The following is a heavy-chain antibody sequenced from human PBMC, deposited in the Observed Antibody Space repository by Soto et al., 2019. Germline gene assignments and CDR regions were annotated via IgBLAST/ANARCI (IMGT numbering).Heavy chain of an antibody. D-gene: IGHD3-16*01. CDR2: ISVFNGDT. J-gene: IGHJ6*02. Sequence: ASVKVSCKALGYASSSYGINWVRQAPGQGLEWMGWISVFNGDTKYAQKFQGRVAITKDPGTSTAHMELRSLRSDDAAVYFCATKDDHKDDQPYYYGMDVWGQGTTVTVSS. CDR3: ATKDDHKDDQPYYYGMDV. CDR1: GYASSSYG. V-gene: IGHV1-18*01.